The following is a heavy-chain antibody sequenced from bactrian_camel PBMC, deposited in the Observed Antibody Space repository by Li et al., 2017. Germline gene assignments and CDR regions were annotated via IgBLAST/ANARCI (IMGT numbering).Heavy chain of an antibody. CDR2: MRIGNGFT. V-gene: IGHV3S1*01. CDR3: GADGRRRCGGLQKSDFPY. CDR1: AAVFSVNC. J-gene: IGHJ4*01. Sequence: HVQLVESGGGSVEAGGSLKLSCATGAAVFSVNCFAWFREIPGREREGVAAMRIGNGFTDYSDSVKGRFTISLDNTGNTVFLQMDNLQPEDTGTYYCGADGRRRCGGLQKSDFPYWGQGTQVTVS. D-gene: IGHD1*01.